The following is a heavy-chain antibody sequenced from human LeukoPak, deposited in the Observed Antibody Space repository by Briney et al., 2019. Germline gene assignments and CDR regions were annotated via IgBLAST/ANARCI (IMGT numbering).Heavy chain of an antibody. CDR2: IYYSGST. J-gene: IGHJ3*02. CDR1: GGSISSYY. D-gene: IGHD3-22*01. V-gene: IGHV4-59*12. Sequence: SETLSLTCTVSGGSISSYYWSWIRQPPGKGLEWIGYIYYSGSTNYNPSLKSRVTISVDTSKNQFSLKLSSVTAADTAVYYCARLAFYDSSGYYYAFDIWGQGTMVTVSS. CDR3: ARLAFYDSSGYYYAFDI.